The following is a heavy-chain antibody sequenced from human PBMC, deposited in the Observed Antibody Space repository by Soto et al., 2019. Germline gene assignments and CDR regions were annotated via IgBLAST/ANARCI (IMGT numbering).Heavy chain of an antibody. J-gene: IGHJ3*02. CDR3: ARANDLNAFDM. Sequence: EVQLVESGGGLVQPGGSLRLSCVASGFSVSATKYMNWLRQAPDKGLEWVSVIYSGGTYYYADSVKGRFNISRHDSKNTLYLQMDSLRPEDTAVYFCARANDLNAFDMWGQGTMVTVSS. CDR2: IYSGGTY. V-gene: IGHV3-53*04. CDR1: GFSVSATKY.